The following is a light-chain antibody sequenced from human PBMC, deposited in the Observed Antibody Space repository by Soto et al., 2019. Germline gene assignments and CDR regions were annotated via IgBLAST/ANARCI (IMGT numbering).Light chain of an antibody. CDR1: QSVSSSY. CDR2: GAS. Sequence: EIVLTQSPGTLSLSHGERATLSCRASQSVSSSYLAWYQQKPGQAPRLLIYGASSRATGIPDRFSGSGSGTDFTLTISRLEPEDFAVYYCQQYGSSPVTFGQGTKVDIK. V-gene: IGKV3-20*01. CDR3: QQYGSSPVT. J-gene: IGKJ1*01.